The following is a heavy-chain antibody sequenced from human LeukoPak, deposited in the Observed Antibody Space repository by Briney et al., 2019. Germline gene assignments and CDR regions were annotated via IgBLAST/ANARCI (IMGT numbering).Heavy chain of an antibody. V-gene: IGHV3-7*01. CDR2: IKQDGTEK. CDR1: GFTFSSYW. D-gene: IGHD6-19*01. CDR3: ATPSGYSSCWYPFGH. J-gene: IGHJ4*02. Sequence: GGSLRLSCAASGFTFSSYWMSWVRQAPGKGLEWVANIKQDGTEKYYVDSVRGRFTVSRDNAKNSLYLQMNSLRAEDTAVYYCATPSGYSSCWYPFGHWGQGTLVTVSP.